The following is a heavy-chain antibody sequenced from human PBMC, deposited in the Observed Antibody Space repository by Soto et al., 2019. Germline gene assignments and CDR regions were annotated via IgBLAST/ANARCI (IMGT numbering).Heavy chain of an antibody. J-gene: IGHJ6*02. Sequence: GGSLRLSCAASGFTFSSYGMHWVRQAPGKGLEWVAVISYDGSNKYYADSVKGRFTISRDNSKNTLYLQMNSLRAEDTAVYYCAKDRSGSGSYAYYYYYYGMDVWGQGTTVTVSS. V-gene: IGHV3-30*18. CDR2: ISYDGSNK. CDR1: GFTFSSYG. CDR3: AKDRSGSGSYAYYYYYYGMDV. D-gene: IGHD3-10*01.